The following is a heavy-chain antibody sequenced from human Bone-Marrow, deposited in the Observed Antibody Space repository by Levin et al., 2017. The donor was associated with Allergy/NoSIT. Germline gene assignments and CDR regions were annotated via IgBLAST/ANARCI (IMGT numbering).Heavy chain of an antibody. Sequence: GGSLRLSCAASGFTFSSYWMSWVRQAPGKGLEWVANIKQDGSEKYYVDSVKGRFTISRDNAKNSLYLQMNSLRAEDTAVYYCARDGYSGYDYRGRMGFDYWGQGTLVTVSS. J-gene: IGHJ4*02. CDR2: IKQDGSEK. CDR3: ARDGYSGYDYRGRMGFDY. CDR1: GFTFSSYW. V-gene: IGHV3-7*04. D-gene: IGHD5-12*01.